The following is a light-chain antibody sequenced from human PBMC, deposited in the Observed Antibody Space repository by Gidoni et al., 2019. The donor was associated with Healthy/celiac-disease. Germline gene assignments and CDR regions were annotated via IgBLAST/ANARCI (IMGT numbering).Light chain of an antibody. CDR1: QDISNY. CDR3: QQYDNLPYT. Sequence: IHMTQSPSSLSASVGDSVTITCQASQDISNYLNWYQQKPGKAPKLLIYDASNLETGVPSRFSRSGSGTDFTFTISSLQPEDIATYYCQQYDNLPYTFGQGTKLESK. V-gene: IGKV1-33*01. J-gene: IGKJ2*01. CDR2: DAS.